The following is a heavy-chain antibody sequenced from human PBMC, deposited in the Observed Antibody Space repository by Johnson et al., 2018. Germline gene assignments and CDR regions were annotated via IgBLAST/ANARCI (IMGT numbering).Heavy chain of an antibody. Sequence: EVQLVESGGVVVQPGGSLRLSCAASGFTFDDYAMHWVRQAPGKGLEWVSLISWDGGSTYYADSVKGRFTISRDNSKNTLYLQMNSLGAEDTAVYYCASQAVAGTSYYYYGMDVWGQGTTVTVSS. CDR2: ISWDGGST. J-gene: IGHJ6*02. CDR3: ASQAVAGTSYYYYGMDV. D-gene: IGHD6-19*01. CDR1: GFTFDDYA. V-gene: IGHV3-43D*03.